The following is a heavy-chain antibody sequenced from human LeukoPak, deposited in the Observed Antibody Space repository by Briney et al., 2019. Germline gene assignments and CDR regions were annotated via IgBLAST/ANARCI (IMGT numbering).Heavy chain of an antibody. Sequence: PSETLSLTCAVSGGSISSSNWWSWVRQPPGKGLEWIGEIYHSGSTNYNPSLKSRVTISVDKSKNQFSLKLTSVTAADTALYYCARAGPRYSGSYYLFDYWGQGTLVTVSS. CDR3: ARAGPRYSGSYYLFDY. J-gene: IGHJ4*02. CDR1: GGSISSSNW. D-gene: IGHD1-26*01. CDR2: IYHSGST. V-gene: IGHV4-4*02.